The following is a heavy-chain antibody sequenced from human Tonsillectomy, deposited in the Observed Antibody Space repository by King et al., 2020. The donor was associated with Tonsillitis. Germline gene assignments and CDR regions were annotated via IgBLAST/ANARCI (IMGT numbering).Heavy chain of an antibody. CDR1: GGSIISGGYY. CDR2: INYSGSS. V-gene: IGHV4-31*03. D-gene: IGHD3-22*01. Sequence: VQLQESGPGLVKPSETLSLTCTVSGGSIISGGYYWSWIRQHPGKGLEWIGYINYSGSSYYNPSLESRVIISVDTSKSQFSLKLSSVTAADTAVYYWAKSEVVCLSNFLDPWGQGTLFTVSS. J-gene: IGHJ5*02. CDR3: AKSEVVCLSNFLDP.